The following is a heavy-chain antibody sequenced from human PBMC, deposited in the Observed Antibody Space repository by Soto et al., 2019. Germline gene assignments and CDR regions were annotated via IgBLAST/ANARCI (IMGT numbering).Heavy chain of an antibody. Sequence: QVQLVQSGAEVKKPGSSVKVSCKASGGTFSCYAISWVRQAPGQGLEWMGGIIPIFGTADYAQKFQGRVTITADESTSTAYMELSSLRSEDTAVYYCAGHSSGVPGYYNGMDVWGQGTTVTVSS. CDR1: GGTFSCYA. CDR2: IIPIFGTA. D-gene: IGHD3-22*01. V-gene: IGHV1-69*12. CDR3: AGHSSGVPGYYNGMDV. J-gene: IGHJ6*02.